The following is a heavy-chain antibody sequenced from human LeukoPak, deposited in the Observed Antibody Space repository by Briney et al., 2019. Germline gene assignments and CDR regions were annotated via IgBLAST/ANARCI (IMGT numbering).Heavy chain of an antibody. V-gene: IGHV3-74*01. D-gene: IGHD5-12*01. J-gene: IGHJ4*02. CDR3: ARDGEAASGYASGGFDS. CDR1: GFTVSSNY. CDR2: IKSDESST. Sequence: PGGSLRLSCAASGFTVSSNYMTWVRQAPGEGLVWVSRIKSDESSTTYADSVKGRFTISRDNAKNTVYLQMNSLRVEDTAVYYCARDGEAASGYASGGFDSWGQGTLVTVSS.